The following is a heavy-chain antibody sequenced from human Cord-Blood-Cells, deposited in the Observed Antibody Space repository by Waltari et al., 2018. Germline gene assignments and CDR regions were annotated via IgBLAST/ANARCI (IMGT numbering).Heavy chain of an antibody. CDR3: ARRYCSSTSCYWYFDL. Sequence: QLQLQESGPGLVKPSETLSLTCTVPGGSISSSSYYWGWIRQPPGKGLEWIGSIYYSGSTYYSPSLKSRVTISVDTSKNQFSLKLSSVTAADTAVYYCARRYCSSTSCYWYFDLWGRGTLVTVSS. D-gene: IGHD2-2*01. V-gene: IGHV4-39*01. CDR2: IYYSGST. J-gene: IGHJ2*01. CDR1: GGSISSSSYY.